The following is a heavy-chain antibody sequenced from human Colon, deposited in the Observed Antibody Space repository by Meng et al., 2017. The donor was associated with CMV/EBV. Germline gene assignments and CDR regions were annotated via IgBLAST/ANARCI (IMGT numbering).Heavy chain of an antibody. J-gene: IGHJ4*02. CDR3: VRHSGDTSTTWHYFDY. CDR1: DAIGSSGYY. V-gene: IGHV4-39*01. CDR2: FFYSGST. D-gene: IGHD6-13*01. Sequence: DAIGSSGYYWGWIRQPPGKSLEWIGSFFYSGSTYYNPSLKSRVTKSVDTSKNQFSLKLSSVTAADTAVYYCVRHSGDTSTTWHYFDYWGQGTLVTVSS.